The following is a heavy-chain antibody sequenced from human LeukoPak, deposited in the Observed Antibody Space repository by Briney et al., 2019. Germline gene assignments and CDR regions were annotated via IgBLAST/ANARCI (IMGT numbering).Heavy chain of an antibody. Sequence: GESLKISCKGSGYSFTSYWIGWVRQRPGSGLEWMMIIYPGDSDTRYSPSFQGQVTISADKSISTAYLQWSSLKASDTAMYYCARYSSGWRRYYFDYWGQGTLVTVSS. D-gene: IGHD6-19*01. CDR3: ARYSSGWRRYYFDY. J-gene: IGHJ4*02. CDR1: GYSFTSYW. V-gene: IGHV5-51*01. CDR2: IYPGDSDT.